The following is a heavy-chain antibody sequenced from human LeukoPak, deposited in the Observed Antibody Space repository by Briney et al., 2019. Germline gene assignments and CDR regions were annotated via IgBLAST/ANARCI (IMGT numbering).Heavy chain of an antibody. V-gene: IGHV1-2*02. D-gene: IGHD1-1*01. CDR2: INPNSGDT. CDR1: GYTFTNFH. Sequence: ASVKVSCKASGYTFTNFHIHWVRQAPGQGLEWMGGINPNSGDTYFAQKFKGRVTMTRDTSVNTVYMELNRLTFDDTAVYFCTRDGYRGTGTFDDWGQGTLVPVSS. J-gene: IGHJ4*02. CDR3: TRDGYRGTGTFDD.